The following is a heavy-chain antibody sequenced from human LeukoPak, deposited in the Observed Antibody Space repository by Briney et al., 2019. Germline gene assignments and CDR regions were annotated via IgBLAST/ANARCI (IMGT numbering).Heavy chain of an antibody. CDR3: ARGSSSSYSY. J-gene: IGHJ4*02. CDR2: IYYSGST. CDR1: SGSLRSHY. Sequence: SQTLSLTCTVSSGSLRSHYWCWIRQPPGTGLEWTGYIYYSGSTDYNPSLKSRVTISVDTSKNQFSLKLSSVTAADTAVYYCARGSSSSYSYWGQGTLVTVSS. V-gene: IGHV4-59*11. D-gene: IGHD6-6*01.